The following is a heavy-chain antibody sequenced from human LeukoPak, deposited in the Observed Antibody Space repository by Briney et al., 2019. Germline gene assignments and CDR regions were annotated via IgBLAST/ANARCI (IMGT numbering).Heavy chain of an antibody. V-gene: IGHV3-72*01. D-gene: IGHD4-17*01. CDR3: TTSENGDYGFDY. Sequence: PGGSQRLSCAASGFKFSDHYIDWVRQAPGKGLEWVGRSRNKASSYTTEYAASVEGRFTISRDVSESSLYLQMNSLRTEDTAVYYCTTSENGDYGFDYWGQGTLVTVSS. CDR2: SRNKASSYTT. J-gene: IGHJ4*02. CDR1: GFKFSDHY.